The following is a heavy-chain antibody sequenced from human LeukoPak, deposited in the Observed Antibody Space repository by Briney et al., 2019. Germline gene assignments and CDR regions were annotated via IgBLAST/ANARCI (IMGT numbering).Heavy chain of an antibody. D-gene: IGHD1-1*01. V-gene: IGHV3-7*03. CDR1: GFRFSSYW. J-gene: IGHJ4*02. CDR3: VRALGTGSY. Sequence: GGSLRLSCAASGFRFSSYWMSWVRQAPGKGLEWVANIKQDGSEKYYVDSVKGRFTISRDNAKNSLYLQMNSLRVEDTAVYYCVRALGTGSYWGQGTLVTVSP. CDR2: IKQDGSEK.